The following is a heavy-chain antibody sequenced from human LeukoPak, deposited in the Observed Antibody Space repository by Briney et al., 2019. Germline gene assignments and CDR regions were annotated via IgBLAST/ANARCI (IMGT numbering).Heavy chain of an antibody. V-gene: IGHV4-39*01. CDR3: ARHGPDPGYCSSTSCLGPTYYYMEV. Sequence: SETLSLTCTVSGGSISSSSYYWGWIRQPPGKGLEWIGSIYYSGSTYYNPSLKSRVTISVDTSENQFSLKLSSVTAADTAVYYCARHGPDPGYCSSTSCLGPTYYYMEVWGKGTTVTVSS. J-gene: IGHJ6*03. D-gene: IGHD2-2*01. CDR1: GGSISSSSYY. CDR2: IYYSGST.